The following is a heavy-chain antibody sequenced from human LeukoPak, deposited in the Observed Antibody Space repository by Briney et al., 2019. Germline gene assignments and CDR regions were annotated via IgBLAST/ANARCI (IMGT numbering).Heavy chain of an antibody. CDR2: IYYSGST. V-gene: IGHV4-30-4*01. CDR3: ARDLDSGYYFDY. CDR1: GGSISSGDYY. Sequence: PSQTLSLTCTVSGGSISSGDYYWSWIRQPPGKGLEWIGYIYYSGSTYYNPSLKSRVTISVDTSKNQFSLKLSSVTAADTAVYYCARDLDSGYYFDYWGQGTLVTVSS. D-gene: IGHD2-15*01. J-gene: IGHJ4*02.